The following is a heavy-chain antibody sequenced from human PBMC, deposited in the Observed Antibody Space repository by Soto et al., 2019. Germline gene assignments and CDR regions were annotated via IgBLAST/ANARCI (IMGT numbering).Heavy chain of an antibody. CDR1: GGSFSGYY. CDR3: ARVPSAATRLTGRKTHEPFDY. Sequence: SETLSLTCAVYGGSFSGYYWSWIRQPPGKGLEWIGEINHSGSTNYNPSLKSRVTISVDTSKNQFSLKLSSVTAADTAVYYCARVPSAATRLTGRKTHEPFDYWGQGTLVTVSS. D-gene: IGHD2-15*01. J-gene: IGHJ4*02. CDR2: INHSGST. V-gene: IGHV4-34*01.